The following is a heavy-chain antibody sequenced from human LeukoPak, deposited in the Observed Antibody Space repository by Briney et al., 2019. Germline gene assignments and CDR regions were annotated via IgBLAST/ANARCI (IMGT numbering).Heavy chain of an antibody. CDR2: IYTSGST. CDR1: GGSISSGSYY. Sequence: PSETLSLTCTVSGGSISSGSYYWSCIRQPAGKGLEWIGRIYTSGSTNYNPSLKSRVTISVDTSKNQFSLKLSSVTAADTAVYYCARGRVDIVVVVDPHYYYYYGMDVWGKGTTVTVSS. D-gene: IGHD2-15*01. V-gene: IGHV4-61*02. J-gene: IGHJ6*04. CDR3: ARGRVDIVVVVDPHYYYYYGMDV.